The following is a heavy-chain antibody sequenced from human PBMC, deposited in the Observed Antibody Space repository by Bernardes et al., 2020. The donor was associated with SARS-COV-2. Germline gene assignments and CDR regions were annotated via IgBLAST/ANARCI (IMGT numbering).Heavy chain of an antibody. CDR1: GFTFSSYW. V-gene: IGHV3-74*01. CDR3: ARDLGYCTNGVCSP. D-gene: IGHD2-8*01. CDR2: INPDGSST. J-gene: IGHJ5*02. Sequence: GGSLRLSCAASGFTFSSYWFHWVRQAPGKGLVWVSRINPDGSSTNYADSVKGRFTISRDNAKNMVFLQMSGLRAEDTAMYYCARDLGYCTNGVCSPWGQGTLATVSS.